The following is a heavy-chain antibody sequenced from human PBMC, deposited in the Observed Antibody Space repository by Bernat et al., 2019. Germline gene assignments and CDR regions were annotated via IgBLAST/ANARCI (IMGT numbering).Heavy chain of an antibody. CDR1: GGSISSSY. CDR2: IYTSGST. Sequence: QVQLQESGPGLVKPSETLSLTCTVSGGSISSSYWIWIRQPAGKGLGWIGRIYTSGSTNYNPSLKSRVTMSVDTSKNQFSMKLSSVTAADTAVYYCARDVTWNYVSLFDYWGQGTLVTVSS. V-gene: IGHV4-4*07. D-gene: IGHD1-7*01. CDR3: ARDVTWNYVSLFDY. J-gene: IGHJ4*02.